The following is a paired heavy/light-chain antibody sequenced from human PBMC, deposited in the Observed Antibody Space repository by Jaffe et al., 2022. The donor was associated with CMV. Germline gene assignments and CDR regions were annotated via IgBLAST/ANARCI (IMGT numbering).Light chain of an antibody. V-gene: IGKV3-15*01. CDR2: GAS. CDR1: QSVSSN. CDR3: QQYNNWLGP. Sequence: EIVMTQSPATLSVSPGERATLSCRASQSVSSNLAWYQQKPGQAPRLLIYGASTRATGIPARFSGSGSGTEFTLTISSLQSEDFAVYYCQQYNNWLGPFGPGTKVDIK. J-gene: IGKJ3*01.
Heavy chain of an antibody. D-gene: IGHD1-1*01. CDR1: GFTFSDNY. CDR3: ARDWGNHWNEVGD. J-gene: IGHJ4*02. Sequence: QVHLVESGGGLVKPGGSLRLSCAASGFTFSDNYMSWIRQAPGKGLEWISYISSSSTYTNYADSVKGRFTISRDNAKNSLYLQMNSLRAEDTAIYYCARDWGNHWNEVGDWGQGTLVTVSS. CDR2: ISSSSTYT. V-gene: IGHV3-11*06.